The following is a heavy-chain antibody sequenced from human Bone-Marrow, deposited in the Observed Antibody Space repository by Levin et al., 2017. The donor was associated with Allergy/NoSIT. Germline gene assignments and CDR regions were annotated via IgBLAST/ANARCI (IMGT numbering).Heavy chain of an antibody. CDR3: ARGEKEGYSVYGFDY. D-gene: IGHD5/OR15-5a*01. V-gene: IGHV3-13*01. CDR2: IGTAGDT. J-gene: IGHJ4*02. Sequence: GGSLRLSCAASGFTFNNYDMHWVRQATGKGLEWVSVIGTAGDTYYPGSVKGRFTISRENAKNSLYLQMNSLRAGYTAVHYCARGEKEGYSVYGFDYWGQGTLVTVSS. CDR1: GFTFNNYD.